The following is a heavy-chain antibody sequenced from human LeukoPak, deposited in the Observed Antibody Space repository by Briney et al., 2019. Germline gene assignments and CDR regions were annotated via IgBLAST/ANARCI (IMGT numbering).Heavy chain of an antibody. CDR2: INPSGDST. CDR3: ARARYYYDSSGYSLDY. V-gene: IGHV1-46*01. Sequence: ASVKVSCKASGYTFITYYMHWVRQAPGQGLEWMGIINPSGDSTSYAQKFQGRVTMTRDTSTSTVYMELSSLRSEDTAVYYCARARYYYDSSGYSLDYWGQGTLVTVSS. D-gene: IGHD3-22*01. J-gene: IGHJ4*02. CDR1: GYTFITYY.